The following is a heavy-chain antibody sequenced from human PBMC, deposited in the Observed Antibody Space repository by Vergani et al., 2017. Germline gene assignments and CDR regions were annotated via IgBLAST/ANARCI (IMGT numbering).Heavy chain of an antibody. V-gene: IGHV4-38-2*02. CDR3: ARDSGGDVWGSYEAWFDP. CDR2: IFHSGST. CDR1: GYSISSGYY. J-gene: IGHJ5*02. D-gene: IGHD3-16*01. Sequence: QVQLQESGPGLVKPSETLSLTCTVSGYSISSGYYWGWIRQPPGKGLEWIGSIFHSGSTYYNPSLKSRVTISVDTSQNQFSLKLSSVTAADTAVYYCARDSGGDVWGSYEAWFDPWGQGTLVTVSS.